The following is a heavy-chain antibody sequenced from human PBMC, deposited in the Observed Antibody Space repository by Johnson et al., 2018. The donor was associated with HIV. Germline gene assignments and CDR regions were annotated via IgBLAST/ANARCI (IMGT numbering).Heavy chain of an antibody. V-gene: IGHV3-23*04. D-gene: IGHD3-22*01. CDR3: AKALHYYDRPGDAFDI. CDR2: ISGRGGST. Sequence: VQLVESGGGLVQPGGSLRLSCAASGFTVSSNYMSWVRQAPGKGLEWVSAISGRGGSTYYADSVKGRFTISRDNSKNTLYLQMNSLRAEDTAVYYGAKALHYYDRPGDAFDIWGQGTMVTVSS. J-gene: IGHJ3*02. CDR1: GFTVSSNY.